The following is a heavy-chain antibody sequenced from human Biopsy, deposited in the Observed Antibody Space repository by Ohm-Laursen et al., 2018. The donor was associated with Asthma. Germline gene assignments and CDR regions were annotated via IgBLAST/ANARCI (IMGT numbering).Heavy chain of an antibody. CDR2: ISWNSRSI. Sequence: SLRLSCSASGLNFEDYVMHWVRQAPGKGLEWVSGISWNSRSIGYGDSVKGRFTISRDNTKNSLYLQMNSLSPEETAMYYCRALPTRTMYFDSWGQGTLVTVSS. CDR3: RALPTRTMYFDS. V-gene: IGHV3-9*01. J-gene: IGHJ4*02. CDR1: GLNFEDYV. D-gene: IGHD4/OR15-4a*01.